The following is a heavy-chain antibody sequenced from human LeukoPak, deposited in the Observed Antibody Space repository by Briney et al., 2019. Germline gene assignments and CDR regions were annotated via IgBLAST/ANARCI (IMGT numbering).Heavy chain of an antibody. V-gene: IGHV3-11*01. Sequence: PGGSLRLSCAASGFTFSDYYMSWIRQAPGKGLEWVSYISSSGSTKYYAHSVKGRFTISRDNAKNSLSLQMNSLRAEDTAVYYCARERGDYYGSGSYSYYFDYWGQGTLVTVSS. CDR2: ISSSGSTK. CDR3: ARERGDYYGSGSYSYYFDY. D-gene: IGHD3-10*01. J-gene: IGHJ4*02. CDR1: GFTFSDYY.